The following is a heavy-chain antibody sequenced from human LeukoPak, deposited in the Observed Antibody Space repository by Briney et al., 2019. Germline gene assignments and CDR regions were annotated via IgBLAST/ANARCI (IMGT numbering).Heavy chain of an antibody. J-gene: IGHJ4*02. CDR3: ARVLVAEGFYYFDY. CDR2: IYYSGST. D-gene: IGHD6-19*01. V-gene: IGHV4-31*03. CDR1: GGSISSGGYY. Sequence: PSETLSLTCTVSGGSISSGGYYWSWIRQHPGKGLEWIGYIYYSGSTYHNPSLKSRVTISVDTSKNQFSLKLSSVTAADTAVYYCARVLVAEGFYYFDYWGQGTLVTVSS.